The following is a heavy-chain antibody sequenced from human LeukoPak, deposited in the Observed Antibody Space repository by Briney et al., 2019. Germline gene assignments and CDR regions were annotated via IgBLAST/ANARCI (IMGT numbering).Heavy chain of an antibody. CDR1: GGSISSSGYY. D-gene: IGHD4-17*01. V-gene: IGHV4-39*07. CDR3: ARVLSTVTIWFDP. CDR2: IYYSGST. Sequence: SETLSLTCTVSGGSISSSGYYWGWIRQPPGKGLEWIGSIYYSGSTYYNPSIKSRVTISVDTSKNQFCLKLSSVTGAHPAVYYCARVLSTVTIWFDPWGQKTLGTVSS. J-gene: IGHJ5*01.